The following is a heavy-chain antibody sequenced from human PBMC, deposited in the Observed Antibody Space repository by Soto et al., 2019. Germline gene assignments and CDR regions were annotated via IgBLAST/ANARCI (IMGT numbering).Heavy chain of an antibody. CDR2: IYPGDSDT. D-gene: IGHD3-22*01. CDR1: GYSFTSYW. Sequence: PGESLKISCKGSGYSFTSYWIGWVRQMPGKGLEWMGIIYPGDSDTRYSPSFQGQVTISADKSISTAYLQWSSLKASDTAMYYCARSGYYYDSSGYYYVFGFDYWGQGTLVTVSS. J-gene: IGHJ4*02. V-gene: IGHV5-51*01. CDR3: ARSGYYYDSSGYYYVFGFDY.